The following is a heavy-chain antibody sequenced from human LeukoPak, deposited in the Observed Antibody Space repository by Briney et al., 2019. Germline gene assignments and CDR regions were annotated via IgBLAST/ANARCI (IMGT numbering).Heavy chain of an antibody. CDR1: GFTFNNYA. CDR2: VSGSGGAT. V-gene: IGHV3-23*01. D-gene: IGHD3-22*01. Sequence: GGSLRLSCAASGFTFNNYAMSWVRQAPGKGLEWVSAVSGSGGATYYADSVKGRFTISRDNSKNTLYLQMNSLRAEDTALYYCASLDYFDSSDYGDYWGQGTLVTVSS. J-gene: IGHJ4*02. CDR3: ASLDYFDSSDYGDY.